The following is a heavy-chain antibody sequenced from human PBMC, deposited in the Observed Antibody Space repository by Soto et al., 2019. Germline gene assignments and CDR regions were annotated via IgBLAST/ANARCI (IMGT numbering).Heavy chain of an antibody. CDR3: AKVSIFGYYYGMDV. Sequence: PEGSLRLSCAASGFTFSSYAMSWVRQAPGKGLEWVSAISGSGGSTYYADSVKGRFTISRDNSKNTLYLQMNSLRAEDTAVYYCAKVSIFGYYYGMDVWGQGTTVTVSS. D-gene: IGHD3-3*01. V-gene: IGHV3-23*01. CDR1: GFTFSSYA. J-gene: IGHJ6*02. CDR2: ISGSGGST.